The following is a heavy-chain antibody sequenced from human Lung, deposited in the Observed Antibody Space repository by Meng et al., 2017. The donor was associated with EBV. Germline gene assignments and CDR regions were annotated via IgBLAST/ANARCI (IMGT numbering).Heavy chain of an antibody. V-gene: IGHV2-5*02. CDR1: GFSLSTSGVG. CDR3: AHHKWDGYYYGFDY. D-gene: IGHD5-24*01. J-gene: IGHJ4*02. CDR2: ISWDDNK. Sequence: QITLKESGPTLVKPTQTVTLTCTFSGFSLSTSGVGVGWIRQPPGKALEWLALISWDDNKRYSPSLKSRVTITKDTSKNQVVLTMTNVDPVDTATYYCAHHKWDGYYYGFDYWGQGTLVTVSS.